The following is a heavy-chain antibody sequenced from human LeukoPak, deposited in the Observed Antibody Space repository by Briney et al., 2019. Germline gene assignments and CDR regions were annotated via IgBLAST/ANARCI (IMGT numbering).Heavy chain of an antibody. D-gene: IGHD3-10*01. Sequence: SETLSLTCTVSGGSISSGSYYWSWIRQPAGKGLEWIGRIDTSGSTNYNPSLKSRVTISVDTSKNQFSLKLSSVTAADTAVYYCARHRLPRPVRGVTKPSSKDNRNNWFDPWGQGTLVTVSS. CDR3: ARHRLPRPVRGVTKPSSKDNRNNWFDP. CDR1: GGSISSGSYY. J-gene: IGHJ5*02. CDR2: IDTSGST. V-gene: IGHV4-61*02.